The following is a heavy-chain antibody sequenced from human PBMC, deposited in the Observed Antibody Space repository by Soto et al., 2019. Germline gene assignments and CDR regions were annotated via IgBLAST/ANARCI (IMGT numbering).Heavy chain of an antibody. D-gene: IGHD2-2*01. CDR3: ARGTEYCSSTSCYNWFDP. Sequence: QVQLVESGGGLVKPGGSLRLSCAASGFTFSDYYMSWIRQAPGKGLEWVSYISSSGSTIYYADSVKGRFTISRDNAKNSLYLQINSLRAEYTAVYYCARGTEYCSSTSCYNWFDPWGQGTLVTVSS. CDR2: ISSSGSTI. CDR1: GFTFSDYY. V-gene: IGHV3-11*01. J-gene: IGHJ5*02.